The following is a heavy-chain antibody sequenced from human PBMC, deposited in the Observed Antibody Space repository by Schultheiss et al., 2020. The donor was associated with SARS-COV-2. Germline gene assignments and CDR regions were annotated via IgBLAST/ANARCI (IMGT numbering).Heavy chain of an antibody. CDR3: ARGARSTSGPDF. CDR1: GFTFSSYS. V-gene: IGHV3-64*04. CDR2: ISTDGSST. J-gene: IGHJ4*02. D-gene: IGHD5/OR15-5a*01. Sequence: GGSLRLSCSDSGFTFSSYSMLWVRQTAGKGLEYVSAISTDGSSTRYADSVKGRFTISRDNAKNTLYLQMNSLGAEDTAVYYCARGARSTSGPDFWGQGTLVTVSS.